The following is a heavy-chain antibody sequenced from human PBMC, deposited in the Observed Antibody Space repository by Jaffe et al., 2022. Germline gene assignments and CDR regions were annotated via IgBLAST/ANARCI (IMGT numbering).Heavy chain of an antibody. CDR2: IYYSGST. Sequence: QLQLQESGPGLVKPSETLSLTCTVSGGSISSSSYYWGWIRQPPGKGLEWIGSIYYSGSTYYNPSLKSRVTISVDTSKNQFSLKLSSVTAADTAVYYCARLQWLRSPTGWYFDLWGRGTLVTVSS. CDR1: GGSISSSSYY. J-gene: IGHJ2*01. D-gene: IGHD5-12*01. V-gene: IGHV4-39*01. CDR3: ARLQWLRSPTGWYFDL.